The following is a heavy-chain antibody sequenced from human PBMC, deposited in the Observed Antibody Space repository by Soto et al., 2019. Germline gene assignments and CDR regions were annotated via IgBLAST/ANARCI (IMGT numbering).Heavy chain of an antibody. CDR2: IIPIFGTA. D-gene: IGHD3-10*01. CDR3: ARDPLLLWFGELLTPGDAFDI. CDR1: GGTFSSYA. J-gene: IGHJ3*02. V-gene: IGHV1-69*01. Sequence: QVQLVQSGAEVKKPGSSVKVSCKASGGTFSSYAISWVRQAPGQGLEWMGGIIPIFGTANYAQKFQGRVTITADESTSTAYMELSSLRSEDTAVYYCARDPLLLWFGELLTPGDAFDIWGQGTMVTVSS.